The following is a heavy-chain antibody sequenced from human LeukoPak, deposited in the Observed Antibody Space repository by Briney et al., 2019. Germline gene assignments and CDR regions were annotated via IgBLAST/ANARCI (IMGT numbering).Heavy chain of an antibody. CDR2: VYYSGGT. V-gene: IGHV4-31*03. J-gene: IGHJ4*02. Sequence: SETLSLTCTVSGASISSCGRYWSWIRQHPGKGLEWIGYVYYSGGTYYNPSLESRVTISVDTSQRQCCLKLISVTVADTAIYFCTRHLARATTGDYFDYWGQGALVTVSS. D-gene: IGHD4-17*01. CDR3: TRHLARATTGDYFDY. CDR1: GASISSCGRY.